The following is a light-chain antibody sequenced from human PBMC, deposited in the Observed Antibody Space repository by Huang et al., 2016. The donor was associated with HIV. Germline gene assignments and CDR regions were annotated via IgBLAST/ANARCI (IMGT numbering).Light chain of an antibody. CDR1: QRVGSY. CDR2: DAS. Sequence: EIVLTQSPATLSLSPGDKATLSCRASQRVGSYCACCQQKPGQAPRLLIYDASNRATGIPARCSGSGPGTDFTLTISSLEPEDFAVYYCQQRSNWHPLSFGGGTKVEIK. J-gene: IGKJ4*01. CDR3: QQRSNWHPLS. V-gene: IGKV3D-11*01.